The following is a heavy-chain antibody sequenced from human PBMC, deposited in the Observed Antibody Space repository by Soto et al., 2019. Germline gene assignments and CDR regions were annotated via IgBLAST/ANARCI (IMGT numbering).Heavy chain of an antibody. Sequence: PXETLSLSCTVSGDSIHNYDHFWTWIRQRPGEGLEWIVYIYYSGATYYSPSLKARVSISLHKSQNYFSLELSSVTAADTAVYYCATNKGAYSYDSVAWGQGTLVTVSS. D-gene: IGHD3-16*01. CDR1: GDSIHNYDHF. J-gene: IGHJ5*02. V-gene: IGHV4-30-4*08. CDR2: IYYSGAT. CDR3: ATNKGAYSYDSVA.